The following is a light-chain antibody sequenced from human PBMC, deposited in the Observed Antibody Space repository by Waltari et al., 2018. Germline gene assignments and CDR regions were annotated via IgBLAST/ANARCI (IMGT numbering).Light chain of an antibody. J-gene: IGKJ4*01. Sequence: GERATLSCRASQSVSSNYLAWYQQKPGQAPRLLIYGPSSRATGIPDRFSGSGSGTDFTLTISRLEPEDFAVYYCQQYGSSPLTLGGGTKVEIK. CDR2: GPS. CDR1: QSVSSNY. V-gene: IGKV3-20*01. CDR3: QQYGSSPLT.